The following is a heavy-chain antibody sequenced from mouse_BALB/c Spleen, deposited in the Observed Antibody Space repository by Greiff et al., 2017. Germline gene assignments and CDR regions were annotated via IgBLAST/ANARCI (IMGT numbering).Heavy chain of an antibody. V-gene: IGHV14-4*02. J-gene: IGHJ4*01. D-gene: IGHD1-1*01. CDR3: NYGSSYDYAMDY. CDR2: IDPENGDT. CDR1: GFNIKDYY. Sequence: VQLKESGAELVRSGASVKLSCTASGFNIKDYYMHWVKQRPEQGLEWIGWIDPENGDTEYAPKFQGKATMTADTSSNTAYLQLSSLTSEDTAVYYCNYGSSYDYAMDYWGQGTSVTVSS.